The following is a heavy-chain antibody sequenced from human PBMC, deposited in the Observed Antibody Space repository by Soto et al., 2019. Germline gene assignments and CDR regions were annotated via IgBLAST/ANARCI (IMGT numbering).Heavy chain of an antibody. V-gene: IGHV4-4*07. Sequence: QLQLQESGPGQVRPSETLSLTCIVSGVSVRSYTWSWVRQPANKGLEWIGRVFSSVSATYNPSLKSRATISVDPSNNHFSLKMTSVTAADTAVYFCARDLGTGTDYWGRGTLVTVAS. CDR2: VFSSVSA. CDR3: ARDLGTGTDY. CDR1: GVSVRSYT. J-gene: IGHJ4*02.